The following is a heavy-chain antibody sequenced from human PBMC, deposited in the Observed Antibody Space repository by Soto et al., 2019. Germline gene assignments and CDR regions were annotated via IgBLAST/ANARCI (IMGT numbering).Heavy chain of an antibody. D-gene: IGHD3-22*01. CDR1: GFTVSSNY. Sequence: GGSLRLSCAASGFTVSSNYMSWVRQAPGKGLEWVSVIYSGGSTYYADSVKGRFTISRDNSKNTLYLQMNSLRAEDTAVYYCARDSSSGPYFDYWGQGTLVTVSS. CDR3: ARDSSSGPYFDY. V-gene: IGHV3-53*01. CDR2: IYSGGST. J-gene: IGHJ4*02.